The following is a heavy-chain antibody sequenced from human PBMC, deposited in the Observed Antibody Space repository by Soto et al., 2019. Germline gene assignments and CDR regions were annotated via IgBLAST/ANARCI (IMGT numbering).Heavy chain of an antibody. J-gene: IGHJ6*02. Sequence: PSETLFLNCPGSGGSVSRRNGGSWVRRAPGQGLEWIGEIYYSGSTYYNPSLKSRVTISVDTSKNQFSLKLSSVTAADTAVYYCARGDYEWSDYYYYGMDVWGQGTTVTVSS. D-gene: IGHD4-17*01. CDR3: ARGDYEWSDYYYYGMDV. V-gene: IGHV4-4*02. CDR1: GGSVSRRNG. CDR2: IYYSGST.